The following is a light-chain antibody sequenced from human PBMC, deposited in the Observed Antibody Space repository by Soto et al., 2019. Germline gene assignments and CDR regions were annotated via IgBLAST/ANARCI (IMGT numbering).Light chain of an antibody. CDR1: QSVSNNY. V-gene: IGKV3-11*01. J-gene: IGKJ3*01. CDR3: QQRSNWPLIT. Sequence: EIVLTQSPGTLSLSPGERATLSCRASQSVSNNYLAWYQQKPGQAPRLLIYGASNRATGIPARFSGSGSGTDFTLTISSLEPEDFAVYYCQQRSNWPLITFGPGTKVDIK. CDR2: GAS.